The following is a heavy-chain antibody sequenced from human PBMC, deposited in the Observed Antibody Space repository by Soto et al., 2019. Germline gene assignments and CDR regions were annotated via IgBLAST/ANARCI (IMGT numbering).Heavy chain of an antibody. V-gene: IGHV3-30-3*01. J-gene: IGHJ4*02. Sequence: PGGSLRLSCAASGFTFSSYAMHWVRQAPGKGLEWVAVISYDGSNKYYADSVKGRFTISRDNSKNTLYLQMNSLRAEDTAVYYCARGVDTAMVSPEFDYWGQGTLVTVSS. CDR2: ISYDGSNK. CDR1: GFTFSSYA. CDR3: ARGVDTAMVSPEFDY. D-gene: IGHD5-18*01.